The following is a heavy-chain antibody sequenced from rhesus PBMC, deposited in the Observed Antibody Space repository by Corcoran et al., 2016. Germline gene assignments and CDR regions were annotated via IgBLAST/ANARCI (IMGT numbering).Heavy chain of an antibody. J-gene: IGHJ4*01. V-gene: IGHV3S5*01. CDR3: AKGGYGTFDY. CDR1: GFTFSSYG. CDR2: INSGGGST. Sequence: EVQLVETGGGLVQSGGSLKLSCAASGFTFSSYGMSWVRQAPGKGLEWVSAINSGGGSTDYADSVKGRFTISRDNSKNTLSLQMNSLRAEDTAVYYCAKGGYGTFDYWGQGVLVTVS. D-gene: IGHD3-9*01.